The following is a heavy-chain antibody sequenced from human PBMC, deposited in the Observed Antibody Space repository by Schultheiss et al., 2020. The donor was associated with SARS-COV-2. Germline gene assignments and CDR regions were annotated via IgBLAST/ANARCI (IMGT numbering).Heavy chain of an antibody. J-gene: IGHJ2*01. V-gene: IGHV4-39*01. D-gene: IGHD6-6*01. CDR1: GGSISSSSYY. Sequence: SETLSLTCTVSGGSISSSSYYWGWIRHPPGKGLEWIGSIYYSGSTYYNPSLKSRVTISVDTSKNQFSLKLSSVTAADTAVYYCARSPVGAARRPWYFDLWGRGTLVTVSS. CDR2: IYYSGST. CDR3: ARSPVGAARRPWYFDL.